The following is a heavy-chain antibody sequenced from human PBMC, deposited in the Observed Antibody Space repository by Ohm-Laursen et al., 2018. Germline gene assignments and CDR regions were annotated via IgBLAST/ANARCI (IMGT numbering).Heavy chain of an antibody. V-gene: IGHV3-23*01. J-gene: IGHJ4*02. CDR2: ISGSGGST. Sequence: SLRLSCTAAGFTFSSYAMSWVRQAPGKGLEWVSSISGSGGSTYYADSVKGRFTISRDNSKNTLYLQMNSLRAEDTAVYYCAKLVAEPTVWGQGTLVTVSS. CDR3: AKLVAEPTV. D-gene: IGHD6-19*01. CDR1: GFTFSSYA.